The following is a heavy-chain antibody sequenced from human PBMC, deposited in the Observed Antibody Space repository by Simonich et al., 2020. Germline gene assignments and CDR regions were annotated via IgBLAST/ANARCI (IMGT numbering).Heavy chain of an antibody. J-gene: IGHJ4*02. CDR1: GGSISSYY. V-gene: IGHV4-59*08. Sequence: QVQLQESGPGLVKPSETLSLTCTVSGGSISSYYWSWIRQPPGKGLEWIGYIYYSGSTNYNPSLKNRVTISVDTSKNQFSLKLSSVTAADTAVYYCARLPDYWGQGTLVTVSS. CDR2: IYYSGST. CDR3: ARLPDY.